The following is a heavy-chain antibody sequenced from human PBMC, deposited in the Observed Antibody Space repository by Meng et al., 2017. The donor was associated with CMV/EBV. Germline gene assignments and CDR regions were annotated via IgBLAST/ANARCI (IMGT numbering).Heavy chain of an antibody. Sequence: GESLKISCAASGFTFSSYSMNWVRQAPGKGLEWVSSISSSSSYIYYADSVKGRFTISRDNAKNSLYLQMNSLRAEDTAVYYCARDFILSGNYYYYGMDVWAKGPRSPSP. CDR2: ISSSSSYI. J-gene: IGHJ6*02. CDR1: GFTFSSYS. D-gene: IGHD3-16*02. V-gene: IGHV3-21*01. CDR3: ARDFILSGNYYYYGMDV.